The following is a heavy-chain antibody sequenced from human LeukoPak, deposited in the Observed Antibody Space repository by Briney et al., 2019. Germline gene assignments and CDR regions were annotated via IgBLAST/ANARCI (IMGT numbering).Heavy chain of an antibody. CDR2: INHSGST. CDR1: GGSVSSGGYY. D-gene: IGHD1-14*01. J-gene: IGHJ5*02. V-gene: IGHV4-61*08. Sequence: PSETLSLTCTVSGGSVSSGGYYWSWIRQPPGKGLEWIGEINHSGSTNYNPSLKSRVTISVDTSKNQFSLKLSSVTAADTAVYYCARDRIGAANRNGGKGWFDPWGQGTLVTVSS. CDR3: ARDRIGAANRNGGKGWFDP.